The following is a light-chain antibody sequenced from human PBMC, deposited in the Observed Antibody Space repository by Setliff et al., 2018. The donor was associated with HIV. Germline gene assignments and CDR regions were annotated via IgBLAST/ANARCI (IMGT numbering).Light chain of an antibody. J-gene: IGLJ2*01. CDR1: SSDVGSYNF. CDR2: EVI. CDR3: CSYVGSNTLV. V-gene: IGLV2-23*02. Sequence: QSALTQPASVSGSPGQSITISCTGTSSDVGSYNFVSWYQQHPGKAPKLMIYEVIKRPSGVSNRFSGSKSGNTASLTISGLQAEDEADYYCCSYVGSNTLVFGGGTKVTVL.